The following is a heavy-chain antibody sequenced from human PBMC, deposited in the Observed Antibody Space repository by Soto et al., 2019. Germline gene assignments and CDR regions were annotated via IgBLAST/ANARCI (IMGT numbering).Heavy chain of an antibody. J-gene: IGHJ4*02. D-gene: IGHD3-10*01. Sequence: ASVKVSCKASGYAFTQYYIHWARQAPGQGLEWMGIINPSGGNTNYAQKFQGRVTMTRDTSTSTVHMELSSLRSEDTAVYYCARDTSESGSGIFDYWGQGTLVTFSS. CDR3: ARDTSESGSGIFDY. CDR2: INPSGGNT. CDR1: GYAFTQYY. V-gene: IGHV1-46*01.